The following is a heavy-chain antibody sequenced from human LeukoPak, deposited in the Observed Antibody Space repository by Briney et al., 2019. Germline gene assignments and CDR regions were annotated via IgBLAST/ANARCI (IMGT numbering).Heavy chain of an antibody. CDR2: ISPYNGNT. CDR1: GYTFNSYT. CDR3: ARHGPGAFDI. Sequence: ASVKVSCKASGYTFNSYTITWVRQAPGQGLEWMGWISPYNGNTNYAQKLQGRVTVTTDTSTSTTYMELRSLRSDDTAVYYCARHGPGAFDIWGQGTMVTVSS. V-gene: IGHV1-18*01. J-gene: IGHJ3*02.